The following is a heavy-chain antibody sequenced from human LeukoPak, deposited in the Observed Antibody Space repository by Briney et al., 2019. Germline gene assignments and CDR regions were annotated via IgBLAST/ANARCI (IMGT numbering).Heavy chain of an antibody. J-gene: IGHJ2*01. Sequence: GGSLRLSCAASGFTFSSYWMHWVRHAPGKGLVWVSRINSDGSSTSYADSVKGRFTISRDNAKNTLYLQMNSLRAEDTAVYYCAGSTLFYEDWYFDLWGRGTLVAVSS. CDR1: GFTFSSYW. D-gene: IGHD3-10*01. CDR3: AGSTLFYEDWYFDL. V-gene: IGHV3-74*01. CDR2: INSDGSST.